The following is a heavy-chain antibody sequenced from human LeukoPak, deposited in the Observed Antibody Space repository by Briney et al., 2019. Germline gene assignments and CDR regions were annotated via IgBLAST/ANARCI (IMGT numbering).Heavy chain of an antibody. CDR1: GYTFTSYA. D-gene: IGHD6-13*01. CDR3: AREGGSSWGRYYYYYMDV. J-gene: IGHJ6*03. V-gene: IGHV1-2*02. Sequence: GASVKVSCKASGYTFTSYAMNWVRQAPGQGLEWMGWINPNSGGTNYAQKFQGRVTMTRDTSISTAYMELSRLRSDDTAVYYCAREGGSSWGRYYYYYMDVWGKGTTVTISS. CDR2: INPNSGGT.